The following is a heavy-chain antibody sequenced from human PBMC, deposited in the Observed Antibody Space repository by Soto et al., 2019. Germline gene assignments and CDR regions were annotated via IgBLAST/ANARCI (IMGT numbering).Heavy chain of an antibody. CDR2: MIPIFGTA. CDR1: GGTFSSYA. CDR3: ARGSFVLRFLEWLSNFDY. J-gene: IGHJ4*02. V-gene: IGHV1-69*05. D-gene: IGHD3-3*01. Sequence: SVKVSCKASGGTFSSYAISWVRQAPGQGLEWMGGMIPIFGTANYAQKFQGRVTITRNTSISTAYMELSSLRSEDTAVYYCARGSFVLRFLEWLSNFDYWGQGTLVTVSS.